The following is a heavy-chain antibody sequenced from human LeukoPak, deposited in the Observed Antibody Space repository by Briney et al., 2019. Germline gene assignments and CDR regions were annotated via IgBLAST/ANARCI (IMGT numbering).Heavy chain of an antibody. CDR2: ISGSGSNT. D-gene: IGHD6-19*01. CDR1: GFTFSSYG. J-gene: IGHJ5*02. CDR3: ARGSSGWFDDNWFDP. V-gene: IGHV3-23*01. Sequence: PGGSLRLSCAASGFTFSSYGMSWVRQAPGKGLEWVSAISGSGSNTYYADTVKGRFTTSRDNSKNTLYLQMNSLRAEDTAVYYCARGSSGWFDDNWFDPWGQGTLVTVSS.